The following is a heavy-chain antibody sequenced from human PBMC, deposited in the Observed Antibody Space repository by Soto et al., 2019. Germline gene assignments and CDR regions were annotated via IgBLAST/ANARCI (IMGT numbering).Heavy chain of an antibody. V-gene: IGHV1-18*01. CDR1: GYTFTSYG. CDR3: ARDIAAAGAPDYHYGMDV. Sequence: GASVKVSFKASGYTFTSYGISWVRQAPGQGLEWMGWMSAYNGNTNYAQKCQGRVTMTTDTSTSTAYMELRSLRSDDTAVYYCARDIAAAGAPDYHYGMDVWGQETTVTVSS. D-gene: IGHD6-13*01. CDR2: MSAYNGNT. J-gene: IGHJ6*02.